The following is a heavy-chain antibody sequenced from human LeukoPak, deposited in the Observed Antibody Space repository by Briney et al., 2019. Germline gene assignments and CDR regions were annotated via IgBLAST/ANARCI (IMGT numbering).Heavy chain of an antibody. CDR2: IYYSGST. CDR1: GGSISSGGYY. V-gene: IGHV4-31*03. J-gene: IGHJ4*02. CDR3: ARKCDYVWGYYFDY. Sequence: PSETLSLTCTVSGGSISSGGYYWSWIRQHPGKGLEWIGYIYYSGSTYYNPSLKSRVTISVDTSKNQFSLKLSSVTAADTAVYYCARKCDYVWGYYFDYWGQGTLVTVSS. D-gene: IGHD3-16*01.